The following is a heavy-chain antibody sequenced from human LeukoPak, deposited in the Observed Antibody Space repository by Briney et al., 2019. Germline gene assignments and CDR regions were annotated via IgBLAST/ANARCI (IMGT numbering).Heavy chain of an antibody. D-gene: IGHD3-3*01. J-gene: IGHJ3*02. V-gene: IGHV4-4*02. Sequence: PSGTLSLTCAVSGGSISSSNWWSWVRQPPGKGLEWIGEIYHSGSTNYNPSLKSRVTISVDKSKNQFSLKLSSVTAADTAVYYCARRQVYNPGDFFAFDIWGQGTMVTVSS. CDR2: IYHSGST. CDR3: ARRQVYNPGDFFAFDI. CDR1: GGSISSSNW.